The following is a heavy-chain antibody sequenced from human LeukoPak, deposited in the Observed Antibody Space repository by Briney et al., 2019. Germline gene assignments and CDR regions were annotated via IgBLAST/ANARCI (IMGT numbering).Heavy chain of an antibody. V-gene: IGHV4-59*08. CDR3: ARHLRIQGEFDY. Sequence: KPSENMSLTCSVSGGSIRGYYWSWIPQPPGRGLEWVGFVYHTGSTTYNPSLKSRVTISLDTSKNHFSLRLTSVTAADTAFYYCARHLRIQGEFDYWGQGSLVTVSS. CDR2: VYHTGST. D-gene: IGHD5-18*01. CDR1: GGSIRGYY. J-gene: IGHJ4*02.